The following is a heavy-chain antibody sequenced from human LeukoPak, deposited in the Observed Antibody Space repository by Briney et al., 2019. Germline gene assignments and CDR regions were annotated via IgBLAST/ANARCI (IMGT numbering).Heavy chain of an antibody. CDR3: ARGTGEYSSSWYGRVYYYYYYYMDV. D-gene: IGHD6-13*01. CDR1: GGSISSYY. CDR2: IYYSGST. Sequence: SETLSLTCTVSGGSISSYYWSWIRQPPGKGLEWIGYIYYSGSTYYNPSLKSRVTISVDTSKNQFSLKLSSVTAADTAVYYCARGTGEYSSSWYGRVYYYYYYYMDVWGKGTAVTISS. J-gene: IGHJ6*03. V-gene: IGHV4-59*12.